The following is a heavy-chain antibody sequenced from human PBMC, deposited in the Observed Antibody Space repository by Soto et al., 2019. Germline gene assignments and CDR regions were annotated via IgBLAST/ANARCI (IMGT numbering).Heavy chain of an antibody. CDR2: IFTSGST. J-gene: IGHJ6*02. CDR1: GGSINSGAYY. D-gene: IGHD3-22*01. V-gene: IGHV4-31*03. Sequence: QVQLQESGPGLVKPSQTLSLTCTVSGGSINSGAYYWSWIRQHPGKGLEWIGYIFTSGSTYYNPSLKSRVTISVDTSKNQFSLKLSSVTAADTAVYYCARATYYYDSSGPLDFNYYGMDVWGQGTTVTVSS. CDR3: ARATYYYDSSGPLDFNYYGMDV.